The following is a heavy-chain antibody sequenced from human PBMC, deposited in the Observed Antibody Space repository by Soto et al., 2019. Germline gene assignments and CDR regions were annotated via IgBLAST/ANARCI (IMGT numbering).Heavy chain of an antibody. Sequence: GGSLRLSCAASGFTFSSYGMHWVRQAPGKGLEWVAVISYDGSNKYYADSVKGRFTISRDNSKNTLYLQMNSLRAEDTAVYYCAKDGDCSGGSCYESYYYYYGMDVWGQGTTVTVSS. CDR2: ISYDGSNK. J-gene: IGHJ6*02. V-gene: IGHV3-30*18. D-gene: IGHD2-15*01. CDR1: GFTFSSYG. CDR3: AKDGDCSGGSCYESYYYYYGMDV.